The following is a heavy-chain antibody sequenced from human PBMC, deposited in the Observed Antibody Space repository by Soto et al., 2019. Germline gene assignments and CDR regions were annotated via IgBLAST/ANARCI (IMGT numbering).Heavy chain of an antibody. V-gene: IGHV3-33*01. CDR3: ARDSGSYQFDY. CDR1: GFTFSSYG. D-gene: IGHD1-26*01. J-gene: IGHJ4*02. Sequence: QVQLVEFGGGVVQPGRSLRLSCAASGFTFSSYGMHWVRQAPGKGLEWVTFIWYDGSNKYYADSVKGRFTISRDNSKNTLYLQMNSLRAEDTAVYYCARDSGSYQFDYWGQGTLVTVSS. CDR2: IWYDGSNK.